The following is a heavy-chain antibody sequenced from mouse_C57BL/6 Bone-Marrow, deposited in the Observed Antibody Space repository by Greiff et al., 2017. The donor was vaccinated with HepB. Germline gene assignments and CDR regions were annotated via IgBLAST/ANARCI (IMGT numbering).Heavy chain of an antibody. CDR1: GYAFTNYL. CDR3: ARSLWYFDY. CDR2: INPGSGGT. Sequence: VQLQQSGAELVRPGTSVKVSCKASGYAFTNYLIEWVKQRPGQGLEWIGVINPGSGGTNYNEKFKGKATLTADKSSSTAYMQLSSLTSEDSAVYFCARSLWYFDYWGQGTTLTVSS. V-gene: IGHV1-54*01. D-gene: IGHD6-1*01. J-gene: IGHJ2*01.